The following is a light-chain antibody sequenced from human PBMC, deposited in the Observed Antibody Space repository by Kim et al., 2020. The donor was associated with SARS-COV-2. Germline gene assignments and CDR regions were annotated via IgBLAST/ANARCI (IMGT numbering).Light chain of an antibody. CDR3: QAWDNYLGI. Sequence: SYELTQPPSVSVSPGQTASITCSGDRLGNKYVSWYQQKPGQSPVLVIHQDTKRPSGIPERLSGSNSGDTATLTISETQAVDEADYYCQAWDNYLGIFGGG. CDR1: RLGNKY. V-gene: IGLV3-1*01. CDR2: QDT. J-gene: IGLJ2*01.